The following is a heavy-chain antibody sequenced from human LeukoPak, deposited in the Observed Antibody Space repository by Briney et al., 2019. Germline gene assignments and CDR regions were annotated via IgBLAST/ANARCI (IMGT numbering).Heavy chain of an antibody. D-gene: IGHD2-2*01. CDR1: GFTFSSYG. CDR3: ARGGPIIVVPAARGHLGY. V-gene: IGHV3-33*01. Sequence: GRSLRLSCAASGFTFSSYGMHWVRQAPGKGLEWVAVIWYEGSSQYYADSVKGRFTISRDNSKNTLYLQMNSLRAGDTAVYYCARGGPIIVVPAARGHLGYWGQGTLVTVSS. CDR2: IWYEGSSQ. J-gene: IGHJ4*02.